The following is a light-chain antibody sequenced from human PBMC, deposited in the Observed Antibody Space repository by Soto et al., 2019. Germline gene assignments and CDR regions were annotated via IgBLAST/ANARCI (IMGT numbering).Light chain of an antibody. CDR3: QQRSHWPVT. CDR2: DAS. J-gene: IGKJ1*01. CDR1: QSVSSY. Sequence: EIVLTQSPATLSLSPGERATLSCRASQSVSSYLAWYQQKPGQAPRLLIYDASSRATGIPARFSGSGSGTDFSLTIRSLEPEDFAVYYCQQRSHWPVTFGQGTKVDIK. V-gene: IGKV3-11*01.